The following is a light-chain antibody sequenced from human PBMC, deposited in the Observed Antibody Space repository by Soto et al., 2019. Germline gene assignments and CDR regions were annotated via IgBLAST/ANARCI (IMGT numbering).Light chain of an antibody. CDR1: QGISNY. CDR3: QKYNSAPWT. J-gene: IGKJ1*01. Sequence: IQMTPSPSSLSPSVGDRVTITCRASQGISNYLAWYQQTPGKVPKLLIYAASTLQSGVPSRFSGSGSGTDFTLTISSLQPEDVATYYCQKYNSAPWTFGQGAKVDIK. V-gene: IGKV1-27*01. CDR2: AAS.